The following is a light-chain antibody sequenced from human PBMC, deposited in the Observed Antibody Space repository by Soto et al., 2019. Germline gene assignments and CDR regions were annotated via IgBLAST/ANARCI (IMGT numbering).Light chain of an antibody. V-gene: IGKV3-11*01. CDR1: LSFSSNY. J-gene: IGKJ4*01. CDR3: QQRRSWPPVT. Sequence: IVWTKSPGTLSFSPGETSTLACRSSLSFSSNYLAWYQQRPCQAPRLLINLASNRATGIPARFSGSGSGTDFTLTISSLEPEDSGVYYCQQRRSWPPVTFGGGTKVDIK. CDR2: LAS.